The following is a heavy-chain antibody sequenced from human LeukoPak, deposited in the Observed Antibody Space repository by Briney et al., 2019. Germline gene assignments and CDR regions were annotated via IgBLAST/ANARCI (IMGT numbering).Heavy chain of an antibody. Sequence: SETLSLTCTVSGGSISSYYWSWIRQPPGKGLEWIGYIYYSGSTNYNPSLKSRVTISVDTSKNQFSLKLSSVTAADTAVYYCARQGGNWNDVPYYYYYYYMDVWGKGTTVTISS. J-gene: IGHJ6*03. CDR1: GGSISSYY. V-gene: IGHV4-59*08. D-gene: IGHD1-1*01. CDR2: IYYSGST. CDR3: ARQGGNWNDVPYYYYYYYMDV.